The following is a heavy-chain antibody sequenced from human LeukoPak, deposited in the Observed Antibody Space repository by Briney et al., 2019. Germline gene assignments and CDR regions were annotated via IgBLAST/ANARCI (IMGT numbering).Heavy chain of an antibody. V-gene: IGHV1-2*02. CDR3: VATTYSDYVQFDY. Sequence: ASVTVSCKTSGYTFTAYYMHWVRQAPGQGLEWMGWIKPSTGDTNYAQNFQGRVAMTRDTSITTAYMELSRLRSDDTAMYYCVATTYSDYVQFDYWGQGTLVTVSS. CDR1: GYTFTAYY. CDR2: IKPSTGDT. D-gene: IGHD4-17*01. J-gene: IGHJ4*02.